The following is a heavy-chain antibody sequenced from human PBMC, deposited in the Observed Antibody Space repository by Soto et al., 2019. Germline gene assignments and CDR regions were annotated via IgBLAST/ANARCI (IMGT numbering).Heavy chain of an antibody. D-gene: IGHD3-10*01. CDR3: ARVKVRGNDFDY. CDR2: IIPIFGTA. J-gene: IGHJ4*02. CDR1: GGTFSSYA. Sequence: SVKVSCKASGGTFSSYAISWVRQAPGQGLEWMGGIIPIFGTANYAQKFQGRVTITADESTSTAYMELSSLRSEDTAVYYCARVKVRGNDFDYWGQGTLVTVSS. V-gene: IGHV1-69*13.